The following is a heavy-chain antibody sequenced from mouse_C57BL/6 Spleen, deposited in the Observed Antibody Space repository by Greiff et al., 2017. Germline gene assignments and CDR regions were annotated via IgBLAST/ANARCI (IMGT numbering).Heavy chain of an antibody. J-gene: IGHJ2*01. D-gene: IGHD1-1*01. Sequence: VQLQQSGAELVRPGASVTLSCKASGYTFTDYEMHWVKQTPVHGLEWIGAIDPETGGTAYNQKFKGKAILTADKSSSTAYMELRSLTSEDSAVYYCTRTHSATVPLYWGQGTTLTVSS. CDR1: GYTFTDYE. CDR3: TRTHSATVPLY. V-gene: IGHV1-15*01. CDR2: IDPETGGT.